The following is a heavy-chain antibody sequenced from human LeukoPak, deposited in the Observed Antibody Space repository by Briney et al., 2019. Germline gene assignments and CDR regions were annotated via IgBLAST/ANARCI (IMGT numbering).Heavy chain of an antibody. CDR2: INQSGST. J-gene: IGHJ4*02. CDR1: GGSISSSSSY. Sequence: PSETLSLTCTVSGGSISSSSSYWGWIRQPPGKGLEWIGEINQSGSTNYNPSLKSRVTISVDTSKNQFSLKLSSVTAADTAVYYCARDDSSGYNYWGQGTLVTVSS. D-gene: IGHD3-22*01. V-gene: IGHV4-39*07. CDR3: ARDDSSGYNY.